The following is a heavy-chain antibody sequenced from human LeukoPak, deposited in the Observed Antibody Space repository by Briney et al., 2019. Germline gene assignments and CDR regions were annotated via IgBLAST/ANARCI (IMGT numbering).Heavy chain of an antibody. CDR1: GYTFTSYG. CDR3: ASLGYCSSTSCYADY. D-gene: IGHD2-2*01. V-gene: IGHV1-18*01. Sequence: GGSLRLSCKASGYTFTSYGISWVRQAPGQGLEWMGWISAYNGNTNYAQKLQGRVTMTTDTSTSTAYMELRSLRSDDTAVYYCASLGYCSSTSCYADYWGQGTLVTVSS. CDR2: ISAYNGNT. J-gene: IGHJ4*02.